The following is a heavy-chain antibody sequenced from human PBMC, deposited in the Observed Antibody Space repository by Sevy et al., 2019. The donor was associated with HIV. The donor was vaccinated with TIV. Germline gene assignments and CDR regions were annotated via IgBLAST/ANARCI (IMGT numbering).Heavy chain of an antibody. V-gene: IGHV3-11*01. D-gene: IGHD2-2*03. CDR1: GFIFSDYY. CDR2: ISGSGIT. Sequence: GGSLRLSCSGSGFIFSDYYMSWIRQAPGRELEWVSYISGSGITYYADSVEGRFTISRDNARNSLYLQMNSLRADDTAVYYCARDPLLGIAREVARGGYWGQGTLVTVSS. J-gene: IGHJ4*02. CDR3: ARDPLLGIAREVARGGY.